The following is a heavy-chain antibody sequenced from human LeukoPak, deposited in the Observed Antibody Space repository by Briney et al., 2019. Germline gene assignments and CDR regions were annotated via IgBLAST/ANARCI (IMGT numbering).Heavy chain of an antibody. Sequence: GGSLRLSCAASGFNSGNYWMSWVRQAPGQRLEWLANIKQDGIETYYLDSVKGRFTISRDSARNSVYLQMNSLRADETAVYYCARDLAGDCSSTSCYRNAFDIWGQGTMVTVSS. D-gene: IGHD2-2*02. CDR1: GFNSGNYW. V-gene: IGHV3-7*01. J-gene: IGHJ3*02. CDR2: IKQDGIET. CDR3: ARDLAGDCSSTSCYRNAFDI.